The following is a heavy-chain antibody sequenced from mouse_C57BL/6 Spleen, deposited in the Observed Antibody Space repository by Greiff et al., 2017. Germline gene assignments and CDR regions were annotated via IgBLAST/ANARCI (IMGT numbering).Heavy chain of an antibody. Sequence: VKLQQSGAELVKPGASVKLSCTASGFNIKDYYMHWVKQRTEQGLEWIGRIDPEDGETKYDPKFQGKATITADTSSNTAYLQLSSLTSEDTAVYYCASSAYYWGQGTTLTVAS. CDR2: IDPEDGET. V-gene: IGHV14-2*01. CDR3: ASSAYY. CDR1: GFNIKDYY. D-gene: IGHD3-1*01. J-gene: IGHJ2*01.